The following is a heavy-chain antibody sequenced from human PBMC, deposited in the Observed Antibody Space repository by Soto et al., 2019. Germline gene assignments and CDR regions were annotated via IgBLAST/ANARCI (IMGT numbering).Heavy chain of an antibody. CDR3: AKDRAGDTAMAHTLDY. CDR2: ISWDGGST. V-gene: IGHV3-43D*03. D-gene: IGHD5-18*01. J-gene: IGHJ4*02. Sequence: GGSLRLSCAASGFTFDDYAMHWVRQAPGKGLEWVSLISWDGGSTYYADSVKGRFTISRDNSKNSLYLQMNSLRAEDNALYYCAKDRAGDTAMAHTLDYWGQGTLVTVSS. CDR1: GFTFDDYA.